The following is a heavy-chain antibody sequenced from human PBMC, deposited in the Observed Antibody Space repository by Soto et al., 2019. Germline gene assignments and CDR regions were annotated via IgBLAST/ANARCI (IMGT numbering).Heavy chain of an antibody. J-gene: IGHJ4*02. CDR3: AKEAYSGATSGAPFDY. CDR2: ILFDGSNQ. V-gene: IGHV3-30*18. Sequence: QVQLVESGGGVVQPGTSLRLSCAASGFTFSSYGMHWVRQAPGKGLERVAIILFDGSNQYYADSVKGRFTISRDNSKHTVYLQMTSLRVEDTAVYYCAKEAYSGATSGAPFDYWGQGTLVTVSS. CDR1: GFTFSSYG. D-gene: IGHD2-15*01.